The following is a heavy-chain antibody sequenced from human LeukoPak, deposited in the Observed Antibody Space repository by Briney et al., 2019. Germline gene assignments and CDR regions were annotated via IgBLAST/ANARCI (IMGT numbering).Heavy chain of an antibody. V-gene: IGHV4-34*01. J-gene: IGHJ4*02. Sequence: SETLSLTCAVYGGSFRGYYWSWTRQSPGKGLEWIGETNHTGTTTYNPSLKSRVTISLDKSESQFSLKVTAVTAADSGVYYCARGRSNPPDSWGQGTLVTVSS. CDR2: TNHTGTT. D-gene: IGHD2-15*01. CDR1: GGSFRGYY. CDR3: ARGRSNPPDS.